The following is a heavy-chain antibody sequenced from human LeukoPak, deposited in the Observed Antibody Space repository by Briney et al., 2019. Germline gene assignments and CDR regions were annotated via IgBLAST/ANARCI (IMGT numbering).Heavy chain of an antibody. Sequence: PSETLSLTCSVSGGSLTNYYWSWIRQPAGKGLEWIGRIYSSGSPNYNPSLKSRVTTSVDTSKNQFTLKLSSVTAADTAVYYCARQRGDDCSTTSCYPNWFDPWGQGTLVTVS. CDR1: GGSLTNYY. CDR2: IYSSGSP. J-gene: IGHJ5*02. D-gene: IGHD2-2*01. V-gene: IGHV4-4*07. CDR3: ARQRGDDCSTTSCYPNWFDP.